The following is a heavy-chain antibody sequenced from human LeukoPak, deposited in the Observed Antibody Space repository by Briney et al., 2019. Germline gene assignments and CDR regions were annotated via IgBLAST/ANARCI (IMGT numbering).Heavy chain of an antibody. CDR2: INHSGST. Sequence: PSETLSLTCAVYGGSFSGYYWSWIRQPPGKGLEWIGEINHSGSTNYNPSLKSRVTISVDTSRNQFSLKLSSVTVADTAVYYCARDGCGGSCFHYYYYYMDVWGKGTTVTISS. J-gene: IGHJ6*03. V-gene: IGHV4-34*01. CDR1: GGSFSGYY. D-gene: IGHD2-15*01. CDR3: ARDGCGGSCFHYYYYYMDV.